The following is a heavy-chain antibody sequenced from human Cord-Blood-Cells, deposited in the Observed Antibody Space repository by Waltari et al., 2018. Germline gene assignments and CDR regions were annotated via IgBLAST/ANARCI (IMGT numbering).Heavy chain of an antibody. Sequence: QLQLQESGPGLVKPSETLSLTCTVSGGSISSSSYYWGWIRQPPGKGLEWIGSIYYSGSTYYNPSLKSRVTISVDTSKNQFSLKLSSVTAADTAVYYCASGANGYDSSGYFDYWGQGTLVTVSS. V-gene: IGHV4-39*07. D-gene: IGHD3-22*01. CDR2: IYYSGST. J-gene: IGHJ4*02. CDR1: GGSISSSSYY. CDR3: ASGANGYDSSGYFDY.